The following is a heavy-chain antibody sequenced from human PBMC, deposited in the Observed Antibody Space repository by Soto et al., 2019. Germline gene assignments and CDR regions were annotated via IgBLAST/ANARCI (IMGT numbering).Heavy chain of an antibody. CDR3: ARGIATGQLDP. V-gene: IGHV1-3*01. CDR2: INPDNGNT. Sequence: GXSVKVSCKASVYTFTGYTMNWVRQAPGQRLEWMGWINPDNGNTKSSQKFQDRVIITRDTSASTAYMDLSSLRSEDTAVYYCARGIATGQLDPWGQGSLVTVSS. J-gene: IGHJ5*02. CDR1: VYTFTGYT. D-gene: IGHD2-15*01.